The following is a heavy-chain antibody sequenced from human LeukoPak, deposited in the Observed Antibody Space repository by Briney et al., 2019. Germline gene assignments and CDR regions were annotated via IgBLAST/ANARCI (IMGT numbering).Heavy chain of an antibody. CDR3: ARNLARTGDFDY. D-gene: IGHD5-12*01. CDR2: MNPNSGST. V-gene: IGHV1-8*01. J-gene: IGHJ4*02. CDR1: GYSFISYD. Sequence: AASVKVSCKASGYSFISYDINWVRQATGQGLEWLGWMNPNSGSTGYAQNFQGRVSMTRDTSIGTAYMELSNLGSEDTAVYYCARNLARTGDFDYWGQGTLVTVSS.